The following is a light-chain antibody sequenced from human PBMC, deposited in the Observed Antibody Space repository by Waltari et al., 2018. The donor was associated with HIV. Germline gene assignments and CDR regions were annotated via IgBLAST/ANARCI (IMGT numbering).Light chain of an antibody. V-gene: IGLV3-1*01. J-gene: IGLJ3*02. Sequence: SYELTQPPSVSVSPGQTASITCSGDKLGDKYACWYQQKPGQSPVLVIYQESKRPSGIPERFSGSNSGNTATLTISGTQAMDEADYYCQAWDSSLWVFGGGTKLTVL. CDR3: QAWDSSLWV. CDR1: KLGDKY. CDR2: QES.